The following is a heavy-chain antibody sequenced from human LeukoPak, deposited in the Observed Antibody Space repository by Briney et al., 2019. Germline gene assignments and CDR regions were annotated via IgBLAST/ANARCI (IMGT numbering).Heavy chain of an antibody. Sequence: PSETLSLTCTVSGASIITYYWSWIRQPAGQGLEWIGRIYTSGSTNYNPSLKGRVTMSVDTSKNQFSLKLSSVTAADTAVYYCARRPRYSSGWYYFDSWGQGTLVTVSS. CDR1: GASIITYY. CDR3: ARRPRYSSGWYYFDS. D-gene: IGHD6-19*01. J-gene: IGHJ4*02. V-gene: IGHV4-4*07. CDR2: IYTSGST.